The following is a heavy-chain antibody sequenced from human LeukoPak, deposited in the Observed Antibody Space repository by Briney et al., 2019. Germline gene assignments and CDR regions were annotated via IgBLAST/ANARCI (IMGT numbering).Heavy chain of an antibody. V-gene: IGHV3-7*01. CDR2: INHNGNVN. J-gene: IGHJ4*02. CDR3: ARGSFGVFDY. CDR1: GFTFSSYW. Sequence: PGGPLRLSCAASGFTFSSYWMNWARQAPGKGLEWVASINHNGNVNYYVDSVKGRFTISRDNARNSLYLQMNGLRDEDTAVYYCARGSFGVFDYWGQGILVTVSS. D-gene: IGHD3-10*01.